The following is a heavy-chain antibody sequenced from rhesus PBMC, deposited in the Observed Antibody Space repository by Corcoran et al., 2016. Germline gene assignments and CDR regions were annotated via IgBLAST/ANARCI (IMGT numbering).Heavy chain of an antibody. CDR1: VYSFPSGYY. CDR2: IYGSGGSN. Sequence: QVQLQESGPGLVKPSETLSLTCAVSVYSFPSGYYCGWIRQPPGKGLEWIGSIYGSGGSNYLNPSLKSRVTLSVDTSKNQFSLKLSSVTAADTAVYYCAREYSGYSYFDYWGQGVLVTVSS. D-gene: IGHD5-24*01. CDR3: AREYSGYSYFDY. V-gene: IGHV4S14*01. J-gene: IGHJ4*01.